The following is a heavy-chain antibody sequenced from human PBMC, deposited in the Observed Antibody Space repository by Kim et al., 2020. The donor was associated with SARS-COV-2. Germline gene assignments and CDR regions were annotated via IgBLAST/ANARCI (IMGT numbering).Heavy chain of an antibody. Sequence: GGSLRLSCAVSGFTFGTYCMSWVRQTPGKGLEWVASIKEDGNEKYYLDSVRGRFSISRDTATNSLFLQMNGLRAEETAVYYCARDSRVAYSDYIWLNYAGGGLDYWGQGTLVTVSS. V-gene: IGHV3-7*01. CDR2: IKEDGNEK. CDR1: GFTFGTYC. J-gene: IGHJ4*02. CDR3: ARDSRVAYSDYIWLNYAGGGLDY. D-gene: IGHD3-16*01.